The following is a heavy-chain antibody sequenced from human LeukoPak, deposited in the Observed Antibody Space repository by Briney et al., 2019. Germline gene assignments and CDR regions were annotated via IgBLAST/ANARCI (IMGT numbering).Heavy chain of an antibody. Sequence: GASVKVSCKASGGTFSSYAISWVRQAPGQGLEWMGRIIPILGIANYAQKFQGRVTITADKSTSTAYMELSSLRSEDTAVYYCARVAVAGNEVGVRYYYGMDVWGQGATVTVSS. D-gene: IGHD6-19*01. CDR2: IIPILGIA. CDR3: ARVAVAGNEVGVRYYYGMDV. J-gene: IGHJ6*02. V-gene: IGHV1-69*04. CDR1: GGTFSSYA.